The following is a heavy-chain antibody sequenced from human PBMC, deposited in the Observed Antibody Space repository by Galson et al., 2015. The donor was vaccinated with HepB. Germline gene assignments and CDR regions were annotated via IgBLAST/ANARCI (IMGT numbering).Heavy chain of an antibody. J-gene: IGHJ6*02. V-gene: IGHV1-2*02. CDR1: GYTFTDYY. D-gene: IGHD7-27*01. CDR3: ARLAGDLHFYYAMDL. Sequence: SVKVSCKASGYTFTDYYIHWVRQAPGQGLEWMGWISPNSGVTKFAQKFQGRVTMTRDKSITTAYLQWSSLKASDTAMYYCARLAGDLHFYYAMDLWGQGTTVTVSS. CDR2: ISPNSGVT.